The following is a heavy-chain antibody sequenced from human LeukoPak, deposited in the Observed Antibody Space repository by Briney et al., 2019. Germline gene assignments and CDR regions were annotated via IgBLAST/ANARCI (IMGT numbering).Heavy chain of an antibody. J-gene: IGHJ3*02. D-gene: IGHD3-16*01. Sequence: SETLSLTCTVSGGSVSSGSFYWSWIRQPPGKGLEWIGDIYDSGTTNYNPSLKSRVTISVDTSKNHFSLRLSSVTAADTAVYFCARGGTYDDYVWGRSGGFDIWGQGTMVTVSS. CDR1: GGSVSSGSFY. V-gene: IGHV4-61*03. CDR2: IYDSGTT. CDR3: ARGGTYDDYVWGRSGGFDI.